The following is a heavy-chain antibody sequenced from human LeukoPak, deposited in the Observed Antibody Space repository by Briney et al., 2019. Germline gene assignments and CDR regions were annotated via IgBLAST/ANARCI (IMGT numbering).Heavy chain of an antibody. V-gene: IGHV5-51*01. J-gene: IGHJ4*02. CDR2: IYPADSDT. CDR1: GYSFTSNW. Sequence: GESLKISCKGSGYSFTSNWIGWVRQMPGKGLEWMGIIYPADSDTRYSPSFQGQVTISADKSISTAYLQWSSLKSSDTAMYYCARRDDSNWIFDYWGQGTLVIVSS. D-gene: IGHD1-1*01. CDR3: ARRDDSNWIFDY.